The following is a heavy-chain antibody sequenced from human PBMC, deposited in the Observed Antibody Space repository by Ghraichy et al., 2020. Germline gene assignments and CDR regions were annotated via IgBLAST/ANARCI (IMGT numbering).Heavy chain of an antibody. Sequence: SETLSLTCTVSGGSISNYYWSWIRQPPGKRLEWIAYIYYSGSTNYNPSLKSRVTISVDMSKNQFSLKLSSVTAADTAVYYCASTLAVAGIYFDFWGQGALVTVSS. J-gene: IGHJ4*02. CDR1: GGSISNYY. D-gene: IGHD6-19*01. V-gene: IGHV4-59*08. CDR3: ASTLAVAGIYFDF. CDR2: IYYSGST.